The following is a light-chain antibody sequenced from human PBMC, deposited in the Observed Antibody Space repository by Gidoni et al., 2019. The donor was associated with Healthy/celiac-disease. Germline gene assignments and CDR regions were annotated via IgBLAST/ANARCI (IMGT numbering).Light chain of an antibody. Sequence: DIQMTQSPSSLSASVGDRVTITCQASQDIRNYLNWYKQKPGKAHQLLIYDASNLETGVPSRFSGSGSGTDFTFTISSLQHEDIATYYCQQYDNLPYTFGQGTKLEIK. CDR1: QDIRNY. J-gene: IGKJ2*01. CDR3: QQYDNLPYT. CDR2: DAS. V-gene: IGKV1-33*01.